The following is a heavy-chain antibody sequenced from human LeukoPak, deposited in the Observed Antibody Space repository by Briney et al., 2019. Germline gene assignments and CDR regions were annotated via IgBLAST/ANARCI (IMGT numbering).Heavy chain of an antibody. V-gene: IGHV1-2*02. J-gene: IGHJ4*02. D-gene: IGHD2-15*01. CDR3: ARDSLILGYCSGGSCYGGGDY. CDR1: GYTFTGYY. Sequence: GASVKVSCKASGYTFTGYYMHWVRQAPGQGLEWMGWINPNSGGTNYAQKFQGRVTMSRDTSISTAYMELSRLRSDDTAVYYCARDSLILGYCSGGSCYGGGDYWGQGTLVTVSS. CDR2: INPNSGGT.